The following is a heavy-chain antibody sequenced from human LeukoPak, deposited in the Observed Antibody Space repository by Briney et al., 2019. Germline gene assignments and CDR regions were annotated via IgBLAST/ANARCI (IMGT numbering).Heavy chain of an antibody. CDR3: ARNLAY. Sequence: GGSLRLSCAASGFTFSSYEMNWVRQAPGEGLEWLSYMSSSGSTIYYADSVKGRFTISRDNAKSSLYLQMNNVRAEDTAVYFCARNLAYWGQGTLVTVSS. V-gene: IGHV3-48*03. CDR1: GFTFSSYE. J-gene: IGHJ4*02. CDR2: MSSSGSTI.